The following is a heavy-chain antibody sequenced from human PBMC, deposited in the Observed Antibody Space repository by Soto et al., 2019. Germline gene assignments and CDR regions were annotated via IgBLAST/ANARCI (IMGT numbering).Heavy chain of an antibody. J-gene: IGHJ1*01. CDR1: GFTFSDYW. CDR3: AYGADGPLYFQY. CDR2: IKQDGSER. D-gene: IGHD4-17*01. V-gene: IGHV3-7*01. Sequence: EVQLVESGGGLVQPGGSLRLSCAASGFTFSDYWMHWVRRAPGKGLEWVANIKQDGSERYYLDSVKGRFTISRDNAKNSLYLLMNSLRAEDTAVYYCAYGADGPLYFQYWGQGTLVTVSS.